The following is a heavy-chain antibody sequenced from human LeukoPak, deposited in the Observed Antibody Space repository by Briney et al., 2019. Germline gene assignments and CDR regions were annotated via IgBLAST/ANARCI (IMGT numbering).Heavy chain of an antibody. V-gene: IGHV4-34*01. J-gene: IGHJ6*03. Sequence: SETLSLTCAVYGGSFSGYYWSWIRQPPGKGLEWIGEINHSGGTNYNPSLKSRVTISVDTSKNQFSLKLSSVTAADTAVYYCARGVVTMVRGVILPNYYYYMDVWGKGTTVTVSS. CDR2: INHSGGT. D-gene: IGHD3-10*01. CDR1: GGSFSGYY. CDR3: ARGVVTMVRGVILPNYYYYMDV.